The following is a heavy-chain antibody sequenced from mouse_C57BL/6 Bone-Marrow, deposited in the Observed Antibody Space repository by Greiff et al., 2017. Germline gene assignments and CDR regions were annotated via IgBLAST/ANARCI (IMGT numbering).Heavy chain of an antibody. D-gene: IGHD1-1*01. CDR3: AILGFGGSRGHRYFPV. CDR2: LYPRDGSP. V-gene: IGHV1-85*01. J-gene: IGHJ1*03. CDR1: GYTFTSYE. Sequence: QVHVKQSGPELVKPGASVRLSCKASGYTFTSYEIHWVKQRPGQGLAWIGWLYPRDGSPKYNEKFKGKATLTVNTSSSAAYMGLHSLTSDDSAVYFCAILGFGGSRGHRYFPVWGTAAPVTAS.